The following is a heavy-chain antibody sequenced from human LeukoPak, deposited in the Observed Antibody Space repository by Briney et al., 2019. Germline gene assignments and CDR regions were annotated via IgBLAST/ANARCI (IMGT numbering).Heavy chain of an antibody. J-gene: IGHJ3*02. Sequence: ASVNVSCKASGYTFTSYYMHWVRQAPGQGLEWMGIINPSGGSTSYAQKFQGRVTMTRDTSTSTVYMELSSLRSEDTAVYYCALASYYYDSSGYFGDAFDIWGQGTMVTVSS. CDR1: GYTFTSYY. CDR3: ALASYYYDSSGYFGDAFDI. V-gene: IGHV1-46*01. D-gene: IGHD3-22*01. CDR2: INPSGGST.